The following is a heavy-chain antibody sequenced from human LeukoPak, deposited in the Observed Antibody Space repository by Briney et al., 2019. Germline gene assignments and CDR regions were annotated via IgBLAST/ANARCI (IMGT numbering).Heavy chain of an antibody. Sequence: ASVKVSCKCSGYIFTRYGLTWVRQPPGQGLEGMGLISPNNGNTNYAQELQGRVTTTTDTSTSTAYMELSSLRSDDTAVYYCATHENCSGGSCYGSDFDYWGQGTLVTVSS. CDR2: ISPNNGNT. CDR1: GYIFTRYG. J-gene: IGHJ4*02. CDR3: ATHENCSGGSCYGSDFDY. D-gene: IGHD2-15*01. V-gene: IGHV1-18*01.